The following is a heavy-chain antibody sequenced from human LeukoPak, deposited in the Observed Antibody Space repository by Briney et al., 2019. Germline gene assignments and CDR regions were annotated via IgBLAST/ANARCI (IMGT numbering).Heavy chain of an antibody. Sequence: PGGSLRLSCAASGFTVSSNYMGWVRQAPGKGLEWVSVIYSGGSTYYADSVKGRFTISRDNSKNTLYLQMNSLRAEDTAVYYCARAQDPYYDILTGFDYWGQGTLVTVSS. J-gene: IGHJ4*02. CDR1: GFTVSSNY. D-gene: IGHD3-9*01. CDR2: IYSGGST. V-gene: IGHV3-53*01. CDR3: ARAQDPYYDILTGFDY.